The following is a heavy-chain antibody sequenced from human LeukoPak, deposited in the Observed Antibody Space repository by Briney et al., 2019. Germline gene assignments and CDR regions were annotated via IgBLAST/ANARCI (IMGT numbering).Heavy chain of an antibody. D-gene: IGHD3-16*02. CDR1: GYSISSGYY. V-gene: IGHV4-38-2*01. CDR3: ARLFVSSWFDP. CDR2: IYHSGST. Sequence: SETLSLTCAVSGYSISSGYYWGWIRQPPGKGLEWIGSIYHSGSTYYNPSLKSRVTISVDTSKNQFSLKLSSVTAADTAVYYCARLFVSSWFDPWGQGTLVNVSS. J-gene: IGHJ5*02.